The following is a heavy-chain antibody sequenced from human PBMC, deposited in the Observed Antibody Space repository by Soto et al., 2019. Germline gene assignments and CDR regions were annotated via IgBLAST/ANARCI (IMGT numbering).Heavy chain of an antibody. V-gene: IGHV3-21*01. CDR2: ISSSSSYI. CDR1: GSTFSSYS. CDR3: SIDVSGGIVGVPTPDDAFDF. J-gene: IGHJ3*01. D-gene: IGHD2-2*01. Sequence: GGSIRLSCAASGSTFSSYSMHWVRQDPEKKLERVSSISSSSSYIYYADTVKGRITISRDKAKNSLYLQMNSLRAEDTAVYYCSIDVSGGIVGVPTPDDAFDFWVQGTMVTGS.